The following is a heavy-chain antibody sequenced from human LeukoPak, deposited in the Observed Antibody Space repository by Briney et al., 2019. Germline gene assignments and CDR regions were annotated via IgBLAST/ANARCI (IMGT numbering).Heavy chain of an antibody. CDR2: IYTGGTT. CDR3: ARGNLVRGYLDDFDI. J-gene: IGHJ3*02. Sequence: SSQTLSLTCSVSGGSITSGSYYWSWIRQPAGKGLEWIGRIYTGGTTNYNPSLQSRVTISVDTSKNQFSLKLSSVTAADTAVYYRARGNLVRGYLDDFDIWGQGTMVTVSS. D-gene: IGHD3-10*01. V-gene: IGHV4-61*02. CDR1: GGSITSGSYY.